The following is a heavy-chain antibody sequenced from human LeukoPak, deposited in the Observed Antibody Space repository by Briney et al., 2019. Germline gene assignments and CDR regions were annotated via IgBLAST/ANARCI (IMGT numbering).Heavy chain of an antibody. CDR3: ARGGVNPVDH. J-gene: IGHJ4*02. V-gene: IGHV3-74*01. D-gene: IGHD1-14*01. Sequence: GGSRRLSGAASGSPFNSFWRHWVRKPPGKGLLWVSDMNEYSTTIRYADSVKGRFTISRDNAKSILYLQMNNLRAEDTAMYFCARGGVNPVDHWGQGTLVTVSS. CDR2: MNEYSTTI. CDR1: GSPFNSFW.